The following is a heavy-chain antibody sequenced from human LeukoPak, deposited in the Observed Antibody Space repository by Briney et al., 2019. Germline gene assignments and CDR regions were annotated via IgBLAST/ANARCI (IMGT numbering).Heavy chain of an antibody. CDR1: GGSISSGDYY. Sequence: SQTLSLTCTVSGGSISSGDYYWSWIRQPPGKGLEWIGYIYYSGSTYYNPSLKSRVTISVDTSKNQFSLKLSSVTAADTAVYYCARVYYYDSSGYYSPADAFDIWGQGTMVTVSS. D-gene: IGHD3-22*01. V-gene: IGHV4-30-4*01. CDR2: IYYSGST. J-gene: IGHJ3*02. CDR3: ARVYYYDSSGYYSPADAFDI.